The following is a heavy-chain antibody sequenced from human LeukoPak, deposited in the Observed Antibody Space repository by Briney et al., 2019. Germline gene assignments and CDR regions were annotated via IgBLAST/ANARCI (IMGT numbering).Heavy chain of an antibody. CDR1: VFTVSSNY. CDR2: IYSGGST. Sequence: GGSLRLSCAASVFTVSSNYMSCVRQSPGEGLGWVSVIYSGGSTYYAGSGKGRFTISRENSKNTLYLQMNSLRAEDTAVYYCARDRAAAGYFDCWGQGTLVTVSS. J-gene: IGHJ4*02. CDR3: ARDRAAAGYFDC. V-gene: IGHV3-53*01. D-gene: IGHD6-13*01.